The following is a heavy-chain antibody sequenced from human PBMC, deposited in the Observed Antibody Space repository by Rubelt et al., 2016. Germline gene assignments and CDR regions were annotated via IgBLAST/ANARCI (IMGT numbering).Heavy chain of an antibody. CDR2: ISWNSGSI. J-gene: IGHJ5*02. CDR1: GFTFDDYA. CDR3: ASFSPYYYDSSENWFDP. Sequence: GGGLVQPGRSLRLSCAASGFTFDDYAMHWVRQAPGKGLEWVSGISWNSGSIGYADSVKGRFTISRDNAKNSLYLQMNSLRAEDTALYYCASFSPYYYDSSENWFDPWGQGTLVTVSS. D-gene: IGHD3-22*01. V-gene: IGHV3-9*01.